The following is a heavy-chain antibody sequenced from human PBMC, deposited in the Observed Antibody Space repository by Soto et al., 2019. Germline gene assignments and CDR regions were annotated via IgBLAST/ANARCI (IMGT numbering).Heavy chain of an antibody. V-gene: IGHV1-69*06. CDR1: GGTFSSYA. CDR3: ARGVKVQLELHCGMDV. D-gene: IGHD1-1*01. J-gene: IGHJ6*02. Sequence: QVQLVQSGAEVKKPGSSVKVSCKASGGTFSSYAISWVRQSPGQGLEWRGGIIPIFGTANYAQKFQGRVTITADKSTSTAYMELSSLRSEDTAVYYCARGVKVQLELHCGMDVWGQGTTVTVSS. CDR2: IIPIFGTA.